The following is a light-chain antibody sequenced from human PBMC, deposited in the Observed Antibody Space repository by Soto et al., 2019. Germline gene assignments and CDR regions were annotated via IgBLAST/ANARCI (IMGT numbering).Light chain of an antibody. V-gene: IGKV1-5*01. CDR2: DAS. J-gene: IGKJ5*01. Sequence: DIQMTQSPSTLSASVGDRVTITCRASQSISSWLAWYQQKPGKVPKLLIYDASSLQSGVPSRFSGSGSGTEFTLTISSLQPEDFATYYCQQLNSYPPTFGQGTRLEIK. CDR1: QSISSW. CDR3: QQLNSYPPT.